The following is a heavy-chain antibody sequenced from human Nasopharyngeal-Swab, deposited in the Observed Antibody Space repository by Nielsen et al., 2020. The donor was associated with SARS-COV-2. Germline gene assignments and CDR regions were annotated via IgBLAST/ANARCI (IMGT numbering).Heavy chain of an antibody. D-gene: IGHD3-10*01. Sequence: GESLKISCKGSGYSFTSYWIGWVRQMPGKGLEWMGRIDPSDSYTNYSPSFQGHVTISADKSISTAYLQWSSLKASDTAMYYCARAYYYGSGSYYTQGGDWFDPWGQGTLVTVSS. V-gene: IGHV5-10-1*01. CDR1: GYSFTSYW. CDR2: IDPSDSYT. CDR3: ARAYYYGSGSYYTQGGDWFDP. J-gene: IGHJ5*02.